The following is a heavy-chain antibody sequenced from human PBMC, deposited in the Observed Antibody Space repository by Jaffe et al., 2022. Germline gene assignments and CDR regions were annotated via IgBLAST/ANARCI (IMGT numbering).Heavy chain of an antibody. D-gene: IGHD6-13*01. CDR1: GFTFSSYE. CDR3: ARDSQSGYSSSWPNFSDY. CDR2: ISSSGSTI. V-gene: IGHV3-48*03. J-gene: IGHJ4*02. Sequence: EVQLVESGGGLVQPGGSLRLSCAASGFTFSSYEMNWVRQAPGKGLEWVSYISSSGSTIYYADSVKGRFTISRDNAKNSLYLQMNSLRAEDTAVYYCARDSQSGYSSSWPNFSDYWGQGTLVTVSS.